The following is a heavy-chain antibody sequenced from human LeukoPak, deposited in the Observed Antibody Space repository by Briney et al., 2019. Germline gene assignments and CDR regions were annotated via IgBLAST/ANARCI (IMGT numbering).Heavy chain of an antibody. D-gene: IGHD3-3*02. CDR2: IHYSGST. CDR1: GGSISSNSDY. V-gene: IGHV4-39*01. J-gene: IGHJ4*02. CDR3: PRHADGHPFLN. Sequence: SDTLSLTCTVYGGSISSNSDYWGWIRQPPGKGLEWIGIIHYSGSTYYNPSLKSRVTISVDTSKNQFSLKLSSVTAADTAVHYCPRHADGHPFLNWGQGTLVTVSS.